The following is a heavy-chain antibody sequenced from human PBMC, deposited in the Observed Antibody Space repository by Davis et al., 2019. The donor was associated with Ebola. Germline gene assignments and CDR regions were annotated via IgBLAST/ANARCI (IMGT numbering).Heavy chain of an antibody. CDR3: AKDRLVHDS. D-gene: IGHD6-13*01. CDR1: GFTFGSSA. Sequence: GESLKISCAASGFTFGSSAMSWVRQAPGKGLEWVSAISDSGRKTYYADSVKGRFTISRDNSKNTLYLQMNDLRAGDSALYYCAKDRLVHDSWGQGTLVTVSS. V-gene: IGHV3-23*01. J-gene: IGHJ4*02. CDR2: ISDSGRKT.